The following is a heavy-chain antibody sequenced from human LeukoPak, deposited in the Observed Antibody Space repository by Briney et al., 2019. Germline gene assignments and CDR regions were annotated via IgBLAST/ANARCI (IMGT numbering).Heavy chain of an antibody. Sequence: SETLSLTCTLSGGSLSSGGYYWSWVRQHPGKGLEWIWYIYYSGSTYYNPSLKSRVTISVDTSKNQFSLKLSSVTAADTAVYYCARDQGYYDSSGSDGAFYIWGQGTMVTVSS. J-gene: IGHJ3*02. D-gene: IGHD3-22*01. CDR2: IYYSGST. V-gene: IGHV4-31*03. CDR1: GGSLSSGGYY. CDR3: ARDQGYYDSSGSDGAFYI.